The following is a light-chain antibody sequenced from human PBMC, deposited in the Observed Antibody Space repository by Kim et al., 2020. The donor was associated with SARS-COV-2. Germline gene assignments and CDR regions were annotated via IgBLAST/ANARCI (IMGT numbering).Light chain of an antibody. J-gene: IGLJ1*01. CDR2: QDS. CDR3: QAWDSSTYV. CDR1: KLGDKY. V-gene: IGLV3-1*01. Sequence: SGSPGKTASITCSGDKLGDKYACWYQQKPGQSPVLVIYQDSKRPSGIPERFSGSNSGNTATLTLSGTQAMDEADYYCQAWDSSTYVFGTGTKVTVL.